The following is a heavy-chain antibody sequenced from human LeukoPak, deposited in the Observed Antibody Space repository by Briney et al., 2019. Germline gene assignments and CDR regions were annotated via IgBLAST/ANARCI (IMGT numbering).Heavy chain of an antibody. Sequence: SETLSLTYAVYGGSFSGYYWSWIRQPPGKGLEWIGEINHSGSTNYNPSLKSRVTISVDTSKNQFSLKLSSVTAADTAVYYCARSSGIAAAGSPPHYYYGMDVWGQGTTVTVSS. CDR1: GGSFSGYY. CDR2: INHSGST. D-gene: IGHD6-13*01. V-gene: IGHV4-34*01. J-gene: IGHJ6*02. CDR3: ARSSGIAAAGSPPHYYYGMDV.